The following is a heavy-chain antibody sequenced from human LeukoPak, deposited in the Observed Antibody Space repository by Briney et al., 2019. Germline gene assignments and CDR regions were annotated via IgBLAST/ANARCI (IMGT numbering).Heavy chain of an antibody. V-gene: IGHV4-59*08. CDR3: ARHGYDILTGSKNWFDP. D-gene: IGHD3-9*01. Sequence: SETLSLTCTVSGGSISSYYWSWIRQPPGKGLEWIGYIYYSGSTNYNPSLKNRVTISVDTSKNQFSLKLSSVTAADTAVYYCARHGYDILTGSKNWFDPWGQGTLVTVSS. J-gene: IGHJ5*02. CDR2: IYYSGST. CDR1: GGSISSYY.